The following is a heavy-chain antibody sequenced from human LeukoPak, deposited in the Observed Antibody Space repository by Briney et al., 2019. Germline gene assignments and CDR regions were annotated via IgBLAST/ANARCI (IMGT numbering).Heavy chain of an antibody. V-gene: IGHV1-18*01. CDR3: ARDMYDISGRADY. D-gene: IGHD3-22*01. J-gene: IGHJ4*02. CDR2: ISAYNGNT. Sequence: ASVKVSCKASGYTFTSYGISWVRQAPGQGLEWMGGISAYNGNTNYAQKLQGRVTMTTDTSTNTAYMGLTSLRSDVSAGYYCARDMYDISGRADYWGQGTRVTVSS. CDR1: GYTFTSYG.